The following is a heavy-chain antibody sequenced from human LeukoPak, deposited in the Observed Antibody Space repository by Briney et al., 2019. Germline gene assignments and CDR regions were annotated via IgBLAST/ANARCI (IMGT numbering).Heavy chain of an antibody. D-gene: IGHD6-13*01. Sequence: GGSLRLSCAASGFTFSSYEMNWVRQAPGKGLEWVSYISSSGSTIYYADSVKGRFTISRDNPKNTLYLQMNSLRAEDTAVYYCAKETAAGTWYYYYMDVWGKGTTVTVSS. CDR3: AKETAAGTWYYYYMDV. CDR1: GFTFSSYE. J-gene: IGHJ6*03. CDR2: ISSSGSTI. V-gene: IGHV3-48*03.